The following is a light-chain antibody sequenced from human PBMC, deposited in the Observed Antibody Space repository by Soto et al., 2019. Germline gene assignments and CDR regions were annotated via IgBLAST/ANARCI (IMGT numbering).Light chain of an antibody. CDR1: QDINVY. CDR3: QHGYVAPYS. Sequence: DIQMTQSPSSVSASIGDTVTITCRASQDINVYLNWYQQKPGEVPKLLIYSASTLHSGVPSRFTGSGSETVFTLTIRSLQPEDFATYYCQHGYVAPYSFGQGTKVDI. V-gene: IGKV1-39*01. CDR2: SAS. J-gene: IGKJ2*03.